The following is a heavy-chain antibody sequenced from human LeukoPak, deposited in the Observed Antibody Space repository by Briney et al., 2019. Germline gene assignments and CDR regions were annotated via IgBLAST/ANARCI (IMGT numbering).Heavy chain of an antibody. CDR3: AKDRCSNGIGCLYYYMDA. D-gene: IGHD2-8*01. CDR1: GFTFSSYE. CDR2: ISSSGSTI. V-gene: IGHV3-48*03. Sequence: GGSLRLSCAASGFTFSSYEMNWVRQAPGKGLEWVSYISSSGSTIYYADSVRGRFTISRDNSKNILYLQMNSLRAEDTAVYYCAKDRCSNGIGCLYYYMDAWGKGTMVTISS. J-gene: IGHJ6*03.